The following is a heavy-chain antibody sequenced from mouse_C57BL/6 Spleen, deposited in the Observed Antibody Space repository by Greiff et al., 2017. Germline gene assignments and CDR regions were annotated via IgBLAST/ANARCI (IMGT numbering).Heavy chain of an antibody. CDR2: ISSGSSTI. CDR3: ARDYDYDLAWFAC. Sequence: EVQRVESGGGLVKPGGSLKLSCAASGFTFSDYGMHWVRQAPEKGLEWVAYISSGSSTIYYADTVKGRFTISRDNAKNTLFLQMTSLRSEDTAMYYCARDYDYDLAWFACWGQGTLVTVSA. J-gene: IGHJ3*01. CDR1: GFTFSDYG. D-gene: IGHD2-4*01. V-gene: IGHV5-17*01.